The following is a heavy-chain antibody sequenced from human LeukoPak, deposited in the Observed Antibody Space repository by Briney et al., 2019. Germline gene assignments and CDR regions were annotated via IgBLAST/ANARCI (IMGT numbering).Heavy chain of an antibody. D-gene: IGHD3-16*02. V-gene: IGHV3-23*01. CDR1: GFTFSSYT. CDR3: AKVAFGGIVGRDYFDY. CDR2: ISGGGGNT. J-gene: IGHJ4*02. Sequence: GGSLRLSCAASGFTFSSYTMSWVRQAPGKGLEWVSGISGGGGNTYYADSVKGRFTISRDNSKNTLYLQMNSLRAEDTAIYYCAKVAFGGIVGRDYFDYWGQGTLVTVSS.